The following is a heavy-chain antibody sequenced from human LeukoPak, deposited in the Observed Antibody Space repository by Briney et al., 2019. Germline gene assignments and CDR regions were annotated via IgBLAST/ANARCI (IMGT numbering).Heavy chain of an antibody. CDR1: GYYISVGYY. V-gene: IGHV4-38-2*02. CDR2: IYRSETT. Sequence: SETLSLTCTVSGYYISVGYYWAWLRQTPGRGLEWIGSIYRSETTYYNPSLRGRVVISMDMAKNQVSLTLTSVTAADTAVYYCAREWATYHNWYDPWGPGTQVTVSS. J-gene: IGHJ5*02. D-gene: IGHD1-26*01. CDR3: AREWATYHNWYDP.